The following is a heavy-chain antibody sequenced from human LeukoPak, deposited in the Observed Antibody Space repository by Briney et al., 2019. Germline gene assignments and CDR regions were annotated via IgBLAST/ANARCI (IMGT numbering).Heavy chain of an antibody. CDR1: GGSISSSSYY. Sequence: SETLSLTCTVSGGSISSSSYYWGWIRQPPGKGLEWIGSIYYSGSTYYNPSLKSRVTISVDTSKNQFSLKLSSVTAADTAVYYCARHESSPYGPGSYYKPPLARNWFDPWGQGTLVTVSS. CDR2: IYYSGST. CDR3: ARHESSPYGPGSYYKPPLARNWFDP. J-gene: IGHJ5*02. V-gene: IGHV4-39*01. D-gene: IGHD3-10*01.